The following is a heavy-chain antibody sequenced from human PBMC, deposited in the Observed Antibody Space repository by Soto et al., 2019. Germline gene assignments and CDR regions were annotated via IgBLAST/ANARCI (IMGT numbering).Heavy chain of an antibody. J-gene: IGHJ4*02. CDR1: GFSFSYYG. D-gene: IGHD3-22*01. CDR2: ISYDGSNK. Sequence: GGSLRLSCAASGFSFSYYGMHWVRQAPGKGLEWVAVISYDGSNKYYADSVKGRFTISRDNSKNTLYLQMNSLRAEDTAVYYCAKVPYSASSGRTLDYWGQGTLVTVSS. CDR3: AKVPYSASSGRTLDY. V-gene: IGHV3-30*18.